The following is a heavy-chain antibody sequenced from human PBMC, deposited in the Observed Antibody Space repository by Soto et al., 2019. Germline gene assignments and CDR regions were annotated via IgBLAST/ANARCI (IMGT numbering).Heavy chain of an antibody. V-gene: IGHV1-69*01. CDR3: AAELGFGKLSVV. CDR1: GDTFKNCV. CDR2: IIPLVGTT. J-gene: IGHJ6*02. Sequence: QVQVVQSGVEVRRPGSSVKVSCKASGDTFKNCVISWVRQAPGQGLEWMGGIIPLVGTTDFAQRFQGRLTITTDESTTTAYMALSRLRSEDTATYYCAAELGFGKLSVVWGQGTTVIVSS. D-gene: IGHD3-10*01.